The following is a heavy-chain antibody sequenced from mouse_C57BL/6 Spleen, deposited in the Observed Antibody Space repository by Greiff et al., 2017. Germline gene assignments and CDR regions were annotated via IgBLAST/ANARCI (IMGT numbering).Heavy chain of an antibody. V-gene: IGHV5-16*01. CDR2: INYDGSST. D-gene: IGHD1-1*01. CDR1: GFTFSDYY. J-gene: IGHJ4*01. CDR3: AREGIKRGMDY. Sequence: EVMLVESEGGLVQPGSSMKLSCTASGFTFSDYYMAWVRQVPEKGLEWVANINYDGSSTYYLDSLKSRFIISRDNAKNILYLQMSSLKSEDTATFYWAREGIKRGMDYWGQGTSVTVSS.